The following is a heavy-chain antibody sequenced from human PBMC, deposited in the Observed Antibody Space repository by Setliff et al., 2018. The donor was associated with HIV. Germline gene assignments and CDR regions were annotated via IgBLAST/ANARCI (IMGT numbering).Heavy chain of an antibody. CDR3: ARGSESLTYFDN. V-gene: IGHV2-70*11. CDR1: GFSLSTSGVG. D-gene: IGHD3-10*01. CDR2: IDWDDAK. J-gene: IGHJ4*02. Sequence: SGPTLVNPTQTLTLTCTFSGFSLSTSGVGVGWIRQPPGKALEWLARIDWDDAKYYSTSLKTRLTISKDTSKNQVALTMTNMDPVDTATYYCARGSESLTYFDNLGPGTLVTVSS.